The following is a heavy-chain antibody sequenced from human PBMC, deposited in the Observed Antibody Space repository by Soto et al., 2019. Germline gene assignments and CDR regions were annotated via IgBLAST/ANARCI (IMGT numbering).Heavy chain of an antibody. Sequence: ETLALTCTVSGASISSYYWSWIRQPAGKGLELIGRIYTSGSTNYNPSLKSRVTMSVDTSKNQFSLKLSSVTAAETAVYYCARETRGSSGWIYYYYYGMDVWGQGTTVTVSS. CDR2: IYTSGST. CDR3: ARETRGSSGWIYYYYYGMDV. J-gene: IGHJ6*02. D-gene: IGHD6-19*01. CDR1: GASISSYY. V-gene: IGHV4-4*07.